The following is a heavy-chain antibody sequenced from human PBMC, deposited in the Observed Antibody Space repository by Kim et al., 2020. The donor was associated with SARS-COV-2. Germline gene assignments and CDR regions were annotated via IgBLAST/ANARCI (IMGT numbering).Heavy chain of an antibody. CDR1: GFTFSNYG. Sequence: GGSLRLSCAASGFTFSNYGMHWVRQAPGKGLEWVSIIWYDGSNKYYADSVKGRFTISRDDSENTLYLQMDSLRAEDTGVYYCAKETSSSRDSYYHYYGLDVWGQGTTVTVSS. D-gene: IGHD2-2*01. CDR2: IWYDGSNK. CDR3: AKETSSSRDSYYHYYGLDV. J-gene: IGHJ6*02. V-gene: IGHV3-33*06.